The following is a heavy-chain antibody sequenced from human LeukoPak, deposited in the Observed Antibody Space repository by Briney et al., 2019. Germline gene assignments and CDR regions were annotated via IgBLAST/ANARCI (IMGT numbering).Heavy chain of an antibody. CDR2: IYTSGST. CDR3: ASPSDYSDYYYYIDV. J-gene: IGHJ6*03. D-gene: IGHD4-11*01. Sequence: KPSETLSLTCTVSGGSISSAKYFWSWIRQPAGKGLEWIGRIYTSGSTNYNPSLKSRVTISVDTSKNQFSLTLNSVTAADTAVYYCASPSDYSDYYYYIDVWGKGTTVTVSS. V-gene: IGHV4-61*02. CDR1: GGSISSAKYF.